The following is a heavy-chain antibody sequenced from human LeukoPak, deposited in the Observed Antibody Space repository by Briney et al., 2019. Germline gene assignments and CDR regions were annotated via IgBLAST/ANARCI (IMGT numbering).Heavy chain of an antibody. CDR3: ARVFSGSGSTGSFDY. V-gene: IGHV3-33*03. D-gene: IGHD3-3*01. CDR2: TWFDGSNQ. Sequence: PGGSLRLSCAASGLTFSCCAMHGVRQAPGKGLEWVAVTWFDGSNQYYAESVKGRFTISRDNSKNTLYLQMNSLRADDTAVYYCARVFSGSGSTGSFDYWGQGALVTVSS. J-gene: IGHJ4*02. CDR1: GLTFSCCA.